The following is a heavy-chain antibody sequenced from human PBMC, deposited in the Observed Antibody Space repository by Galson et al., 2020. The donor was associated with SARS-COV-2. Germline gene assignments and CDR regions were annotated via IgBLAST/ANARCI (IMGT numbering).Heavy chain of an antibody. CDR3: ARDWLGQFDY. CDR2: IYSDGRT. Sequence: GGSLRLSCAASGFAVSSTYMSWIRQAPGKGLFWVSVIYSDGRTDYADSVKGRFTISRDNSKTTLYLQMNSLTVEDTAIYYCARDWLGQFDYWGQGTRVTVSS. D-gene: IGHD6-19*01. CDR1: GFAVSSTY. V-gene: IGHV3-66*01. J-gene: IGHJ4*02.